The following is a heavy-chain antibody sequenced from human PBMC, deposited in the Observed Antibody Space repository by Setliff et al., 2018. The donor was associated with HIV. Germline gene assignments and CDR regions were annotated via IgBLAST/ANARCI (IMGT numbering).Heavy chain of an antibody. Sequence: ASVKVSCKASGYTFASYSFTWVRQVPGQGLEWMGWISPYFGNTNYAQNLQGRVTLTTDTSTSAAYMELRSLRSDDTAVYYCARMGTFMVDIDYWGQGTLVTVSS. CDR3: ARMGTFMVDIDY. J-gene: IGHJ4*02. D-gene: IGHD5-18*01. CDR1: GYTFASYS. CDR2: ISPYFGNT. V-gene: IGHV1-18*01.